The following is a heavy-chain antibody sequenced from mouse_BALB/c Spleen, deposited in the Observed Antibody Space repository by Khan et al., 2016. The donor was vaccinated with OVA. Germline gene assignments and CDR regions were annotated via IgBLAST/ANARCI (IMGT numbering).Heavy chain of an antibody. J-gene: IGHJ3*01. V-gene: IGHV5-6*01. D-gene: IGHD4-1*01. Sequence: EVELVESGGDLVKPGGSLKLSCAASGFIFSSYSMSWVRQTPDKRLVWVATISSGGDYTYYPASVKGRFTISRDDAKNTLYLQMSSLKSEDTAMYYCASHLTGSFAYWGQGTLVTVSA. CDR2: ISSGGDYT. CDR1: GFIFSSYS. CDR3: ASHLTGSFAY.